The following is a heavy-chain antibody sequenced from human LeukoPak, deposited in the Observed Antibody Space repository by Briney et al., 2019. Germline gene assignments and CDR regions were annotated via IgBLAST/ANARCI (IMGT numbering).Heavy chain of an antibody. Sequence: ASVKVSCKASGYTFTGYFMHWVRQDPGQGLEWMGRIDPNSGGTNYAQKSQGRVTMTRDTTISTAYMELSRLRSDDTAVYYCARDTATTRGPWVYFDYWGQGTLVTVSS. D-gene: IGHD5-18*01. J-gene: IGHJ4*02. V-gene: IGHV1-2*06. CDR2: IDPNSGGT. CDR3: ARDTATTRGPWVYFDY. CDR1: GYTFTGYF.